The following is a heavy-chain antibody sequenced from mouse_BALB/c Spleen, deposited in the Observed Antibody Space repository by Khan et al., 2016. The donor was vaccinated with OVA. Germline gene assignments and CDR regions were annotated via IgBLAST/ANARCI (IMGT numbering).Heavy chain of an antibody. CDR3: SRIYGSDFDY. Sequence: EVQLQQSGPELVKPGASVKISCKASGYSFTGYFMNWVMQSHGKSLEWIGRINPHIGETFYNQKFKAQATLTVDESSSTAHMEIRSLASEDSSVYYCSRIYGSDFDYWGQGTTLTVSS. J-gene: IGHJ2*01. CDR2: INPHIGET. D-gene: IGHD1-1*01. V-gene: IGHV1-20*02. CDR1: GYSFTGYF.